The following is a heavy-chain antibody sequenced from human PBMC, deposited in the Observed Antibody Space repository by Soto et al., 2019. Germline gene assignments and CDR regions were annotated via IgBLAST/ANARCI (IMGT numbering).Heavy chain of an antibody. Sequence: QVQLVESGGGVVQPGRSLRLSCAASGFTFSSYGMHWVRQAPGKGLEWVAVISYDGSNKYYADSVKGRFTISRDNSKNTLYLQMNSLRAEDTAVYYCAKDRFEVVPAAIVPDYWGQGTLVTVSS. V-gene: IGHV3-30*18. CDR1: GFTFSSYG. D-gene: IGHD2-2*02. J-gene: IGHJ4*02. CDR3: AKDRFEVVPAAIVPDY. CDR2: ISYDGSNK.